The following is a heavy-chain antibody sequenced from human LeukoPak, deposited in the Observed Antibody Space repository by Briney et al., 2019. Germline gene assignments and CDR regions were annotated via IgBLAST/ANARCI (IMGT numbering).Heavy chain of an antibody. D-gene: IGHD5-24*01. CDR3: ARGRDGYNPPDY. CDR1: GFTFSSYW. J-gene: IGHJ4*02. CDR2: INSDVSST. V-gene: IGHV3-74*01. Sequence: GGSLRLSCAASGFTFSSYWMHWVRQAPGKGLVWVSRINSDVSSTTYADSVKGRFTISRDNAKNTLYLQMNSLRAEDTAVYYCARGRDGYNPPDYRGQGTLVTVSS.